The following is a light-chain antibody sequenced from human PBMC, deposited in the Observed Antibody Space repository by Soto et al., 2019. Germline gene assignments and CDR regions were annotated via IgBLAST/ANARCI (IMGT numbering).Light chain of an antibody. CDR1: SSNIGSIT. CDR3: AAWDDFYV. J-gene: IGLJ1*01. V-gene: IGLV1-44*01. CDR2: SNN. Sequence: QSVLTQPPSASGTPGQRVTICCSVSSSNIGSITVNWYQQLPGAAPKLLIYSNNQLPSGVPDRFSGSKSGTSASLAISGLQSEDEADYYCAAWDDFYVFGTGTKVTVL.